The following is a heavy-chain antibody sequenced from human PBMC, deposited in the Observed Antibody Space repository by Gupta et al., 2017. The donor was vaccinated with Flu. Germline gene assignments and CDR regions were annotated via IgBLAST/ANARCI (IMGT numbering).Heavy chain of an antibody. J-gene: IGHJ4*02. CDR1: GFAFDDCA. Sequence: EVQLVESGGGLVQPGRSLRLSCAASGFAFDDCAMHWVRQAPGKGLEWVSSISWNSGSIDYADSVKGRFTISRDNAKNSLYLQMDSLRAEDTALYYCAKGRHDTSDSLDYWGQGTLVSVSS. CDR3: AKGRHDTSDSLDY. CDR2: ISWNSGSI. D-gene: IGHD3-22*01. V-gene: IGHV3-9*01.